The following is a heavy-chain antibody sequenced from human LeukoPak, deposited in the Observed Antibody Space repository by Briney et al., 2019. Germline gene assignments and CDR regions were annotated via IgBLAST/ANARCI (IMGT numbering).Heavy chain of an antibody. D-gene: IGHD5-18*01. V-gene: IGHV3-53*01. CDR3: AREKQLWSGSESGYFDY. Sequence: GGSLRLSCAASGFTFSSYAMHWVRQAPGKGLEWVSVVYSGGSTHYADSVKGRFTISRDNSKNTLHLQMNSLRAEDTAVYYCAREKQLWSGSESGYFDYWGQGTLVTVSS. CDR1: GFTFSSYA. J-gene: IGHJ4*02. CDR2: VYSGGST.